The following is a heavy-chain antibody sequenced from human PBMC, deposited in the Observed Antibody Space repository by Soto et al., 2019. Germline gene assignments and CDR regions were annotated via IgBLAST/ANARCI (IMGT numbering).Heavy chain of an antibody. CDR3: ARGGRGYSYGTGYYYYFYGMDV. V-gene: IGHV1-46*01. CDR2: INPSGGST. CDR1: GYTFTSYY. Sequence: ASVKVSCKASGYTFTSYYMHWVRQAPGQGLEWMGIINPSGGSTSYAQKFQGRVTMTRDTSTSTVYMELSSLSTEAPAVYYCARGGRGYSYGTGYYYYFYGMDVWGQGATVTVSS. J-gene: IGHJ6*02. D-gene: IGHD5-18*01.